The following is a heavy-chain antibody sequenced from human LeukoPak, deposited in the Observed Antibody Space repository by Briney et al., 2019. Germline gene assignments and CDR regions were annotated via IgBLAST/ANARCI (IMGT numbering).Heavy chain of an antibody. Sequence: ASVRVSCKASGYTFTSYGFSWVRQAPGQGLEWMGWISSYNGGTNYAQRVQDKVTMTTDTATSTAYMELRSLRSDDTAVYYCARVPLGDSSTYYYPKPDWFDPWGQGTLVIVSS. CDR1: GYTFTSYG. J-gene: IGHJ5*02. V-gene: IGHV1-18*01. CDR2: ISSYNGGT. D-gene: IGHD3-22*01. CDR3: ARVPLGDSSTYYYPKPDWFDP.